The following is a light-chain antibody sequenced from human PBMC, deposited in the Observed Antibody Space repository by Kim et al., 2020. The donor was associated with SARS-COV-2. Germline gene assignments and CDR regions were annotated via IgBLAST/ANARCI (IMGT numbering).Light chain of an antibody. V-gene: IGKV3-15*01. CDR2: GAS. J-gene: IGKJ1*01. Sequence: VSPGERVTLPCRASQSVSSNLAWYQQKPGQAPRLLIYGASTRATGIPARFSGSGSGTEFTLTISSLQSEDFAVYYCQQYDNRPRTFGQGTKVDIK. CDR1: QSVSSN. CDR3: QQYDNRPRT.